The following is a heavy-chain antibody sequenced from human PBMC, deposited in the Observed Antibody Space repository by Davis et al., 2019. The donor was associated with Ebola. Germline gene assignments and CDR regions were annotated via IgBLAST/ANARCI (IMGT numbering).Heavy chain of an antibody. CDR1: GFTSSTTG. D-gene: IGHD4-23*01. Sequence: GGPLNLSFPPSGFTSSTTGIHWVPRAPAKGLEWVAVIWYDGSKKYYADSVKGRFTISRDNSKNTLYLQMNSLRAEDTAVYYCARAGFTVVTPVGYWGQGTLVTVSS. J-gene: IGHJ4*02. CDR2: IWYDGSKK. CDR3: ARAGFTVVTPVGY. V-gene: IGHV3-33*01.